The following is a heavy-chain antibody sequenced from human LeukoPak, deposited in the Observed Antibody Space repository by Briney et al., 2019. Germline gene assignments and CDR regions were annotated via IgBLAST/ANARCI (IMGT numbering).Heavy chain of an antibody. CDR1: GGSISSYY. D-gene: IGHD3-10*01. CDR2: IYPSGST. CDR3: ARSEDGSGPAWDN. V-gene: IGHV4-4*07. J-gene: IGHJ4*02. Sequence: SETLSLTCTVSGGSISSYYWSWIRQPAGKELEWIGCIYPSGSTNYNPSLKSGVNVSVDTSNNKLSLMLTPVTAGNTAAHYCARSEDGSGPAWDNWGEGTLVTVSS.